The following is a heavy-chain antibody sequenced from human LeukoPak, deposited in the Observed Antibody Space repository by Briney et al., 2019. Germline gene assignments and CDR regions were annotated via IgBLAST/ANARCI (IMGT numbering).Heavy chain of an antibody. V-gene: IGHV3-43*02. CDR3: AKDAVGAAAGYYIDN. CDR1: GFTFDNFA. CDR2: ISADWDYI. D-gene: IGHD6-13*01. J-gene: IGHJ4*02. Sequence: GGSLRLSCAASGFTFDNFAMHWVRKPPGKGLKWVSLISADWDYIRNADSVKGRFTISRDNSKNSLDLQMSSLRSEDTAVYYCAKDAVGAAAGYYIDNWGQGALVTVS.